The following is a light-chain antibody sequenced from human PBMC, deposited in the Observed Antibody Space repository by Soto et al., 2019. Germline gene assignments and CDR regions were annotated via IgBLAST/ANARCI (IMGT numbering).Light chain of an antibody. V-gene: IGKV1-5*01. CDR1: QSISNR. CDR3: KHYGGMWT. Sequence: DIQMTQSPSTLSASVGDRVTITCRASQSISNRLAWYQQKPGKAPKVLIYDASSLESGAQSRFSGSGSGTEFILTISSLQPDDFASYCCKHYGGMWTFGQGTKVDIK. J-gene: IGKJ1*01. CDR2: DAS.